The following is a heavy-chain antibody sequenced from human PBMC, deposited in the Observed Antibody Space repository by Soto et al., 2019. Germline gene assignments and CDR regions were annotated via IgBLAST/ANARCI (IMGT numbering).Heavy chain of an antibody. V-gene: IGHV1-69*12. J-gene: IGHJ6*02. CDR2: IVPMFAAP. CDR1: GGTFSSFA. D-gene: IGHD3-16*01. CDR3: ARDRVMRGNAYYYGMDV. Sequence: QVLLVQSGAEVKKPGSSVRVSCKTSGGTFSSFAISWVRLAPGQGLEWMGVIVPMFAAPTYAQKFQGRVSITADESTRTAYMELSRLRSDDTAVYYCARDRVMRGNAYYYGMDVMGQVTTVNVSS.